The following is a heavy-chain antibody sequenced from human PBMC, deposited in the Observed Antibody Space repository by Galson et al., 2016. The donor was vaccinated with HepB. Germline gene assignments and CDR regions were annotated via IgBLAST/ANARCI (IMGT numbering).Heavy chain of an antibody. CDR3: AKTYYDFWSGYDYYYGMDV. J-gene: IGHJ6*02. D-gene: IGHD3-3*01. V-gene: IGHV3-33*06. CDR1: GFTFSSYG. CDR2: IWYDGSNK. Sequence: SLRLSCAASGFTFSSYGMHWVRQAPGKGLEWVAVIWYDGSNKYYADSVEGRFTISRGNSKNTLYLQMNSLRAEDTAVYYCAKTYYDFWSGYDYYYGMDVWGQGTTVTVSS.